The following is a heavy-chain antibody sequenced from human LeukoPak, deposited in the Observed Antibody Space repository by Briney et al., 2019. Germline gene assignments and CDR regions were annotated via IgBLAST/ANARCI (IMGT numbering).Heavy chain of an antibody. CDR3: ARHERYNSGWLAFDF. CDR2: FSYSGSS. D-gene: IGHD6-19*01. V-gene: IGHV4-39*01. CDR1: GGSISTSSFD. Sequence: PSETLSLTCTVSGGSISTSSFDWGWIRQPPGKGLEWIGSFSYSGSSYDNPSLKSPVTISADTSKNQFSLMLSSVTAADTAVYYCARHERYNSGWLAFDFWGQGTLVTVSS. J-gene: IGHJ4*02.